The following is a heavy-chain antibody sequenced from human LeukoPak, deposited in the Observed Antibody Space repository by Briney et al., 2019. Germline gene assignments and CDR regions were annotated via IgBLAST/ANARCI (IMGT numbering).Heavy chain of an antibody. CDR2: IWYDGTNE. CDR1: GFSFSTYG. J-gene: IGHJ4*02. Sequence: GGALRASCAASGFSFSTYGMQWVGQAPGKGLEWVAVIWYDGTNEDYADSVRGRFTIARDNSMNTLYLQMDSLRDEDTAVYFCAKEGGIWSGIWHFDHWGQGTLVTVSS. V-gene: IGHV3-33*06. D-gene: IGHD3-3*01. CDR3: AKEGGIWSGIWHFDH.